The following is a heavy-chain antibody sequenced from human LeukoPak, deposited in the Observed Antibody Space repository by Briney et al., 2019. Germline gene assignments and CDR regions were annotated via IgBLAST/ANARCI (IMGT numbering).Heavy chain of an antibody. Sequence: VASVKVSCKASGYTFTGYYMHWVRQAPGQGLEWMGWINPNSGGTNYAQKFQGRVTMTRDTSISTAYMELSRLRSDDTAVYYRASAYYYDSSGYLLGLFDYWGQGTLVTVSS. V-gene: IGHV1-2*02. J-gene: IGHJ4*02. D-gene: IGHD3-22*01. CDR1: GYTFTGYY. CDR3: ASAYYYDSSGYLLGLFDY. CDR2: INPNSGGT.